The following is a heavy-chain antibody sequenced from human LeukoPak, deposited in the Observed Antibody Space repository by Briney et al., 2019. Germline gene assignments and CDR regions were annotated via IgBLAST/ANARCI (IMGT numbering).Heavy chain of an antibody. V-gene: IGHV3-7*01. CDR3: ARDKADVDIVATIKSYGMDV. Sequence: GGSLRLSCAASGFTLSSYWMSWVRQAPGKGLEWVANIKQDGSEKYYVDSVKGRFTISRDNAKNSLYLQMNSLRAEDTAVYYCARDKADVDIVATIKSYGMDVWGQGTTVTVSS. CDR1: GFTLSSYW. J-gene: IGHJ6*02. D-gene: IGHD5-12*01. CDR2: IKQDGSEK.